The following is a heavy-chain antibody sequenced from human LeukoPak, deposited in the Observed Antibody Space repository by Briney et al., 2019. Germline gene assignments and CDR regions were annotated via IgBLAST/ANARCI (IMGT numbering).Heavy chain of an antibody. CDR1: GFTFSSYA. J-gene: IGHJ4*02. CDR2: ISGSGGST. D-gene: IGHD5-18*01. V-gene: IGHV3-23*01. Sequence: GGSLRLSCAASGFTFSSYAMSWVRQAPGKGLEWVSAISGSGGSTYYADSVKGRFTISRDNSKNTLYLQMNSLRAEDTAVYYCAKVCCGYGYGPLDYWGQGTLVTVSS. CDR3: AKVCCGYGYGPLDY.